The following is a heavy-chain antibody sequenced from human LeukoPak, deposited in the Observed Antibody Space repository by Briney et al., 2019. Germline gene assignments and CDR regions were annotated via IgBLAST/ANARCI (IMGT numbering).Heavy chain of an antibody. CDR1: GFTFSSYG. CDR2: IWYDGSNK. V-gene: IGHV3-33*01. Sequence: PGGSLRLSCAASGFTFSSYGMHWVRQAPGKGLEWVAVIWYDGSNKYYADSVKGRFTISRDNSKNTLYLQMNSLRAEDTAVYYCARASSSSWYELHLYYFDYWGQGTLVTVSS. CDR3: ARASSSSWYELHLYYFDY. D-gene: IGHD6-13*01. J-gene: IGHJ4*02.